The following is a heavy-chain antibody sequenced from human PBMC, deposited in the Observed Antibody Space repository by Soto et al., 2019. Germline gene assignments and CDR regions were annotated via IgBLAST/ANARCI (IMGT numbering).Heavy chain of an antibody. CDR1: GFTFDDYA. CDR2: ISWNSGSI. CDR3: AKDAGTTGYYYYGMDV. D-gene: IGHD1-7*01. J-gene: IGHJ6*02. V-gene: IGHV3-9*01. Sequence: SLRLSGAASGFTFDDYAMHWVRQAPGKGLEWVSGISWNSGSIGYADSVKGRFTISRDNAKNSLYLQMNSLRAEDTALYYCAKDAGTTGYYYYGMDVWGQGTTVTV.